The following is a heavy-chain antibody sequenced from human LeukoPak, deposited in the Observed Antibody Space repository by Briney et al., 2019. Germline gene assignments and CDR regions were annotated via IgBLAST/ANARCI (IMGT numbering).Heavy chain of an antibody. CDR1: NGSISTSY. V-gene: IGHV4-59*08. D-gene: IGHD1-26*01. J-gene: IGHJ4*02. CDR2: IYYGGTT. CDR3: ARHGGTLDYFDS. Sequence: KPSETLSLTCSVSNGSISTSYWSWIRQSPGKGLEWIGYIYYGGTTSYNPSLKRRVTISVHSPKNHFSLRLTSLTAADTALYYCARHGGTLDYFDSWGPGSLVIVSS.